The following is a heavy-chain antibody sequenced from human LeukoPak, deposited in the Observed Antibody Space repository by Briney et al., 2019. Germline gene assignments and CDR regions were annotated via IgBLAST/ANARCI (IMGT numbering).Heavy chain of an antibody. V-gene: IGHV3-74*01. J-gene: IGHJ4*02. Sequence: GGSLRLSCAASGFTFSSYWMHWVRQAPGKGLVWVSRINSDGSSTRYADSVKGRFTISRDNAKNTLYLQMNSLRAEDTAVYYCARDRSSRDGYNNLDYWGQGTLVTVSS. CDR1: GFTFSSYW. CDR2: INSDGSST. CDR3: ARDRSSRDGYNNLDY. D-gene: IGHD5-24*01.